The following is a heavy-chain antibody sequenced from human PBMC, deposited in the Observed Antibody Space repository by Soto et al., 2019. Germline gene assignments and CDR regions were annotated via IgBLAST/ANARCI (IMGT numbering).Heavy chain of an antibody. CDR3: ARDNVCSSTSCYDAFDI. CDR1: GGSISSGGYY. V-gene: IGHV4-31*03. J-gene: IGHJ3*02. Sequence: SETLSLTCTVSGGSISSGGYYWSWVRQHPGKGLEWIGYIYYSGSTYYNPSLKSRVTISVDTSKNQFSLKLSSVTAADTAVYYCARDNVCSSTSCYDAFDIWGQGTMVTVSS. D-gene: IGHD2-2*01. CDR2: IYYSGST.